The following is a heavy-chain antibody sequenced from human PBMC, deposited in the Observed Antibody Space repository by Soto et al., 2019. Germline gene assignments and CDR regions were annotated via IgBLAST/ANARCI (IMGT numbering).Heavy chain of an antibody. CDR3: ARVDSYGPYYYYYGMDV. CDR1: GYSFTSYW. J-gene: IGHJ6*02. CDR2: IEPSDSYT. D-gene: IGHD5-18*01. V-gene: IGHV5-10-1*01. Sequence: GESLKISCKGSGYSFTSYWISWVRQMPGKGLEWMGRIEPSDSYTNYSPSFQGHVTISADKSISTAYLQWSSLKASDTAMYYCARVDSYGPYYYYYGMDVWGQGTTVTVS.